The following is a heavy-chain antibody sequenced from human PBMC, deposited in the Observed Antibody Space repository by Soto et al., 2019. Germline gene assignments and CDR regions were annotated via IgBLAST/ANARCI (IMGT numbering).Heavy chain of an antibody. Sequence: SETLSLTCAVYGGSFSGYYWSWIRQPPGKGLEWIGEINHSGSTNYNPSLKSRVTISVDTSKNQFSLKLSSVTAADTAVYYCARGRVNWNAAYYMDVWGKGTTVTVSS. CDR3: ARGRVNWNAAYYMDV. D-gene: IGHD1-1*01. J-gene: IGHJ6*03. CDR2: INHSGST. CDR1: GGSFSGYY. V-gene: IGHV4-34*01.